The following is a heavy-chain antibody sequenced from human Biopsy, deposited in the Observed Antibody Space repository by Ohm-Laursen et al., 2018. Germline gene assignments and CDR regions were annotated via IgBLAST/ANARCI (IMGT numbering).Heavy chain of an antibody. Sequence: GASVKVSCKASGYSFSTYDVNWVRQARGQGLEWMGWMIPSSGKTGYAQRFQGRVTLTMNTSISTAYMELSGLRSEDTAVYFRARGYSRRVSIFEASIYWFDTWGQGTLVTVSS. V-gene: IGHV1-8*01. CDR3: ARGYSRRVSIFEASIYWFDT. CDR1: GYSFSTYD. D-gene: IGHD6-6*01. J-gene: IGHJ5*02. CDR2: MIPSSGKT.